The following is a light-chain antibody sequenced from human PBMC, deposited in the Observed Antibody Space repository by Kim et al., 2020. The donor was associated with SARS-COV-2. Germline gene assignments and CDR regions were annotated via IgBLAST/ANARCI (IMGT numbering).Light chain of an antibody. J-gene: IGKJ1*01. CDR2: DAS. CDR1: QSISTW. Sequence: DIQMTQSPSTLSASVGDRVTIACRASQSISTWLAWYQQKPGKAPKLLIYDASRLESGVPSRFSGSGSGTEFTLTINSLQPDDFATYYCQQYNSFWTFGQGTKVDIK. CDR3: QQYNSFWT. V-gene: IGKV1-5*01.